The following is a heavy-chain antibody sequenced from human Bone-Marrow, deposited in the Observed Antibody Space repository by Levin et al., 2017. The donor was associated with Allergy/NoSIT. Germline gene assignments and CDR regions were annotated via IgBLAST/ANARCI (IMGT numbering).Heavy chain of an antibody. CDR2: ISSSSTYI. CDR3: ARDAPQTDYGDYDREVSYYYHGMDV. J-gene: IGHJ6*02. CDR1: GFDFRTYT. V-gene: IGHV3-21*01. D-gene: IGHD4-17*01. Sequence: GSLRLSCAASGFDFRTYTMNWVRQAPGKGLEWVSSISSSSTYIYYADSLKGRFTISRDNAKSSLYLQMDSLRAEDTAVYYCARDAPQTDYGDYDREVSYYYHGMDVWGQGTTVTVSS.